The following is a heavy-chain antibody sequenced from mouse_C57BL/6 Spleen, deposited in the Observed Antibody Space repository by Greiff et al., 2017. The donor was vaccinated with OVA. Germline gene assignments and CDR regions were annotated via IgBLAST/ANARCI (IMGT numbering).Heavy chain of an antibody. CDR3: ARAYGSSSAMDY. CDR1: GYTFTDYN. D-gene: IGHD1-1*01. J-gene: IGHJ4*01. Sequence: VQLKESGPELVKPGASVKIPCKASGYTFTDYNMDWVKQSHGKSLEWIGDINPNNGGTIYNQKFKGKATLTVDKSSSTAYMELRSLTSEDTAVYYCARAYGSSSAMDYWGQGTSVTVSS. V-gene: IGHV1-18*01. CDR2: INPNNGGT.